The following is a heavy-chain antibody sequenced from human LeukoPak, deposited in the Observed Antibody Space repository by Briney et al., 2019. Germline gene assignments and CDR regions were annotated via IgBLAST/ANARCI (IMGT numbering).Heavy chain of an antibody. Sequence: SETLSLTCTVSGGSISSSSYYWGWLRQPPGKGLEWIGYIYYSGSTNYNPSLKSRVTISVDTSKNQFSLKLSSVTAADTAVYYCARVKKAVVKGNYYYGMDVWGQGTTVTVSS. V-gene: IGHV4-61*05. CDR1: GGSISSSSYY. J-gene: IGHJ6*02. D-gene: IGHD4-23*01. CDR3: ARVKKAVVKGNYYYGMDV. CDR2: IYYSGST.